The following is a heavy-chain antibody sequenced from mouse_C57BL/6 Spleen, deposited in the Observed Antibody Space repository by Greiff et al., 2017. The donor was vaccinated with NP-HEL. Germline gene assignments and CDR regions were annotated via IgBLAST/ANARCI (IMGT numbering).Heavy chain of an antibody. CDR1: GYTFTDYY. V-gene: IGHV1-26*01. J-gene: IGHJ1*03. CDR2: INPNNGGT. CDR3: ARAIPYWYFDV. Sequence: EVQLQQSGPELVKPGASVKISCKASGYTFTDYYMNWVKQSHGKSLEWIGDINPNNGGTSYNQKFKGKATLTVDKSSSTAYMELRSLTSDDSAVYYVARAIPYWYFDVWGTGTTVTVSS.